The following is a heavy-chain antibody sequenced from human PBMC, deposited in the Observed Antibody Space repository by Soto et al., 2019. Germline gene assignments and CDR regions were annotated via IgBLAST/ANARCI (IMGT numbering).Heavy chain of an antibody. CDR1: GGSISSSSYY. D-gene: IGHD4-17*01. Sequence: QLQLQESGPGLVKPSETLSLTCTVSGGSISSSSYYWGWIRQPPGKGLEWIGSIYYSGSTYYNPSLKSRVTISVDTSKNQFSLKLSSVTAADTAVYYCARQYGDYERSYYYYYYMDVWGKGTTVTVSS. CDR3: ARQYGDYERSYYYYYYMDV. CDR2: IYYSGST. J-gene: IGHJ6*03. V-gene: IGHV4-39*01.